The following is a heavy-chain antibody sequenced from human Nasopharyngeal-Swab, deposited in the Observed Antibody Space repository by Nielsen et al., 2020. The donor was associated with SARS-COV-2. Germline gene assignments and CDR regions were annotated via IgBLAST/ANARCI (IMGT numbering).Heavy chain of an antibody. CDR2: ISSSSSYM. CDR3: ARRAVAGEYFQH. CDR1: GFTFSSYS. J-gene: IGHJ1*01. V-gene: IGHV3-21*01. D-gene: IGHD6-19*01. Sequence: GESLKISCAASGFTFSSYSMNWVRQAPGKGLEWVSSISSSSSYMYYADSVKGRFTISRDNAKNSLYLQMNSLRAEDTAVYYCARRAVAGEYFQHWGQGTLVTVSS.